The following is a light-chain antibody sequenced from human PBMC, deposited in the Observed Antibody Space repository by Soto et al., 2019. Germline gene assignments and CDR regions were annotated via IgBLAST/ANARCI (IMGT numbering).Light chain of an antibody. V-gene: IGKV3-11*01. J-gene: IGKJ5*01. CDR3: QQRMES. Sequence: EIVLTQSPGTLSLSPGERATLSCRASQSVDSYLAWYQQKPGQAPRLLIYEASNRASGIPARFSGSGSGTDFTLTISSLEPEDFAVYYCQQRMESFGQGTRLEIK. CDR1: QSVDSY. CDR2: EAS.